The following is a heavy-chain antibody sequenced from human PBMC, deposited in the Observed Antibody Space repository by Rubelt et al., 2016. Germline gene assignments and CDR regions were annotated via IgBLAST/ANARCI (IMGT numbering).Heavy chain of an antibody. V-gene: IGHV4-39*01. CDR3: SASAPTLFPLVSCENSPSDTSSVAVXCLAQDV. CDR2: IYYSGYT. Sequence: QLQLQESGPGLVKPSETLSLTCAVYGGSFSGYYWSWIRQPPGKGLEWIGSIYYSGYTYYNPSLKSRVTISVDTSKNQFSLKLSSVTAADTAVYYWSASAPTLFPLVSCENSPSDTSSVAVXCLAQDV. D-gene: IGHD6-25*01. CDR1: GGSFSGYY. J-gene: IGHJ6*01.